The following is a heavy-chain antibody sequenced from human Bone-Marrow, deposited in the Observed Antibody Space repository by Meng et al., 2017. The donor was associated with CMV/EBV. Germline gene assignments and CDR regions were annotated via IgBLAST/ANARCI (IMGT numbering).Heavy chain of an antibody. D-gene: IGHD3-10*01. V-gene: IGHV1-69*04. CDR1: GGTFSSYT. Sequence: SVKVPCKASGGTFSSYTISWVRQAPGQGLEWIGRIIPILGIANYAQKFQGRVTITADKSTSTAYMELSSLGSEDTAVDYCARDRKVRGVSNWFDPWGQGTLVTVSS. J-gene: IGHJ5*02. CDR3: ARDRKVRGVSNWFDP. CDR2: IIPILGIA.